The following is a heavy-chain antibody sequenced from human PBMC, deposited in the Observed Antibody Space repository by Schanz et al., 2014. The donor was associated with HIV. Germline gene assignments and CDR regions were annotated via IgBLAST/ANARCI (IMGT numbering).Heavy chain of an antibody. CDR3: ARGARDCTNGVCGGYYFDY. V-gene: IGHV1-8*02. CDR1: GYTFSSND. D-gene: IGHD2-8*01. J-gene: IGHJ4*02. Sequence: QVQLVQSGSEVGKPGASVRVSCKASGYTFSSNDINWVRQASGQGLEWVGWMNPRSGNTGYAQKFQGRVTLTRNTSISTAYMELSSLTSEDTAVYYCARGARDCTNGVCGGYYFDYWGQGTLVTVSS. CDR2: MNPRSGNT.